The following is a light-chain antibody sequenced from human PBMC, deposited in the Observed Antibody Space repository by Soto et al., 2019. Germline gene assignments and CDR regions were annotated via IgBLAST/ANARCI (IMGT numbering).Light chain of an antibody. CDR1: QSVSSN. CDR3: QQYNNWPET. V-gene: IGKV3-15*01. Sequence: IVMTQSPATLSVSPGERATLSCRASQSVSSNLAWYQQKPGQAPRLLIYAASTRATGIPARFSGSGSGTEFTLNISSLQSEDFSVYYCQQYNNWPETFGQGTKVEIK. CDR2: AAS. J-gene: IGKJ1*01.